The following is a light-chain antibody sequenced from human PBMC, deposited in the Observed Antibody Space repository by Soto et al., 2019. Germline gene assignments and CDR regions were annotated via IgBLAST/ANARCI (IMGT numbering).Light chain of an antibody. CDR2: YDD. J-gene: IGLJ3*02. V-gene: IGLV1-36*01. CDR3: EAWDDSLNAWV. CDR1: RSNVGDNA. Sequence: QSVLTQPPSVSGAPRQRVTISCSGSRSNVGDNAVNWYQQLPGKAPRLLMYYDDLLPSGVSDRFSGSKSGTSASLAISGLQSEDEADYYCEAWDDSLNAWVFGGGTKLTV.